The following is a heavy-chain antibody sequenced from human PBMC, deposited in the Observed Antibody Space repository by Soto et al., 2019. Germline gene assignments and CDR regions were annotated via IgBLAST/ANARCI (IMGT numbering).Heavy chain of an antibody. CDR2: IWYDGSNK. V-gene: IGHV3-33*01. J-gene: IGHJ4*02. CDR3: ARDLSYYYDSSGYDPIADY. CDR1: GFTFSSYG. Sequence: GGSLRLSCAASGFTFSSYGMHWVRQAPGKGLEWVAVIWYDGSNKYYADSVKGRFTISRDNSKNTLYLQMNSLRAEDTAVYYCARDLSYYYDSSGYDPIADYWGQGTLVTVS. D-gene: IGHD3-22*01.